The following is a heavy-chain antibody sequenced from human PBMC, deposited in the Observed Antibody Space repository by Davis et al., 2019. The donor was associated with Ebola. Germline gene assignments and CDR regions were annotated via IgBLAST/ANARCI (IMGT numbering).Heavy chain of an antibody. CDR1: GGSISSSSYY. Sequence: SETLSLTCTVSGGSISSSSYYWSWIRQPPGKGLEWIGEINHSGSTNYNPSLKSRVTISVDTSKNQFSLKLSSVTAADTAVYYCARSKAYMVRGVITNWGQGTLVTVSS. CDR3: ARSKAYMVRGVITN. D-gene: IGHD3-10*01. J-gene: IGHJ4*02. CDR2: INHSGST. V-gene: IGHV4-39*07.